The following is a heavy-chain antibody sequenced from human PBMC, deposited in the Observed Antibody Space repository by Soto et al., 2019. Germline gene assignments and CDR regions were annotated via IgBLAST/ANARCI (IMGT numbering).Heavy chain of an antibody. J-gene: IGHJ4*02. CDR1: GFTFSSYA. D-gene: IGHD2-2*01. CDR2: ISGTGANT. Sequence: EVQLLESGGGLVQPGGSLRLSCAASGFTFSSYAMRWVRQVPGKGLEWVSAISGTGANTYYADSVKGRFTISRDKSKNKRYLQMNSLRADDAAVYYCATLRFCTSSSCYGREGGYWGQGTLVTVSS. CDR3: ATLRFCTSSSCYGREGGY. V-gene: IGHV3-23*01.